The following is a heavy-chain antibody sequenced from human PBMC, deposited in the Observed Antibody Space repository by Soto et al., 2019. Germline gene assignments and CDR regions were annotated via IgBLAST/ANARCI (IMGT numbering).Heavy chain of an antibody. V-gene: IGHV3-74*01. CDR1: GFPFSSYW. CDR2: INSDGSRT. D-gene: IGHD4-17*01. CDR3: AGAYGFDY. Sequence: EVQLVESGGGLVPPGGSLRLSCAASGFPFSSYWMNWVRQAPGKGLVWVSRINSDGSRTNYAYSVKGRFTISRDNAKNTLYLQMNSLRAEDTAVYYCAGAYGFDYWGQGTLVTVSS. J-gene: IGHJ4*02.